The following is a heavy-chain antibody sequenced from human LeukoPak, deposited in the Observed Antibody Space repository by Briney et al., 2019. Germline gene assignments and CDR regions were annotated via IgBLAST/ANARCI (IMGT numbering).Heavy chain of an antibody. CDR1: KFTFRSYW. Sequence: GGSLRLSCAASKFTFRSYWMHWVRQAPGKGLVWVSRINPDGGTTNYADSVKGRFTISRDNAKNTLYLQMNSLRAEDTAVYYCARDEMVKQGFDYWGQGTLVTVSS. CDR2: INPDGGTT. CDR3: ARDEMVKQGFDY. V-gene: IGHV3-74*01. D-gene: IGHD2-8*01. J-gene: IGHJ4*02.